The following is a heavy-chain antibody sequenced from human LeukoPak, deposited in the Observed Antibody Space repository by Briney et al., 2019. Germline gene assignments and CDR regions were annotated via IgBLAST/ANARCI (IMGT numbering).Heavy chain of an antibody. Sequence: PGGSLRLSCAASRFTFSSYNMNWVRQAPGKGLEWVSYISSSSSYTNYADSVKGRFTISRDNAKNSLYLQMNSLRAEDTAVYYCARVTDFYYSSGYDYWGQRTLVTVSS. V-gene: IGHV3-21*05. CDR2: ISSSSSYT. CDR3: ARVTDFYYSSGYDY. J-gene: IGHJ4*02. CDR1: RFTFSSYN. D-gene: IGHD3-22*01.